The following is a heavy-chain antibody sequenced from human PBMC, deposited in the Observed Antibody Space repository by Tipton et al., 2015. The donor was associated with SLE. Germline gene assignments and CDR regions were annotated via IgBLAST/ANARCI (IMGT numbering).Heavy chain of an antibody. V-gene: IGHV4-59*12. J-gene: IGHJ5*02. CDR1: GGSISSYY. CDR2: IYYSGST. CDR3: ARGATTKTWFDP. Sequence: TLSLTCTVSGGSISSYYWSWIRQPPGKGLEWIGYIYYSGSTNCNPSLKSRVTISVDTSKNQFSLKLSSVTAADTAVYYCARGATTKTWFDPWGQGTLVTVSS. D-gene: IGHD1-26*01.